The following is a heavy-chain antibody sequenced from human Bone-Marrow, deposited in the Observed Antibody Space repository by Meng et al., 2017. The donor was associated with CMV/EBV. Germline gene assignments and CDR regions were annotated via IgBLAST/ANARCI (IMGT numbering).Heavy chain of an antibody. CDR2: IYYSGST. Sequence: SETLSLTCTVSGGSISSSSYYWGWIRQPPGKGLEWIGSIYYSGSTYYNPSLKSRVTISVDTSKNQFSLKLRSVTAADTAVYYCARAEYFYDSSGLGRHPTYFDYWGRGTLVTVSS. V-gene: IGHV4-39*01. CDR3: ARAEYFYDSSGLGRHPTYFDY. D-gene: IGHD3-22*01. CDR1: GGSISSSSYY. J-gene: IGHJ4*02.